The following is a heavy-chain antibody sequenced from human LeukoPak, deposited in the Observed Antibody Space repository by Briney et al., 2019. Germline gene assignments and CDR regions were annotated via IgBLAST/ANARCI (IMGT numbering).Heavy chain of an antibody. V-gene: IGHV4-31*03. CDR3: AAPYCSSTSCPFDY. D-gene: IGHD2-2*01. CDR1: GGSISSGGYY. Sequence: SETLSLTCTVSGGSISSGGYYWSWIRQHPGKGLEWIGYIYYSGSTYYNPSLKSRVTISVDTSKNQFSLKLSSVTAADTAVYYCAAPYCSSTSCPFDYWGQGTLVTVSS. CDR2: IYYSGST. J-gene: IGHJ4*02.